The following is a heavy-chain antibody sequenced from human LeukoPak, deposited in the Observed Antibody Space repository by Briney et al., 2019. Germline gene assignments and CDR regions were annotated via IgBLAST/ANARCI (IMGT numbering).Heavy chain of an antibody. CDR1: GFTFSSYA. Sequence: PGGSLRLSCAASGFTFSSYAMNWVRQAPGKGLEWVSGVSGSGGSTYYADSVKGRFTISRDNSKNTVYLQMNTLRAEDTAVYHCAKELGYSSSWYFDYWGQGTLVTVSS. J-gene: IGHJ4*02. V-gene: IGHV3-23*01. CDR2: VSGSGGST. CDR3: AKELGYSSSWYFDY. D-gene: IGHD6-13*01.